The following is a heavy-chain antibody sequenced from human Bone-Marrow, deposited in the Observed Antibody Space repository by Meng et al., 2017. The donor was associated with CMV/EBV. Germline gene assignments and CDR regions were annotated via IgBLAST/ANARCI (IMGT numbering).Heavy chain of an antibody. CDR3: AGAVPTGIRGEGPDY. D-gene: IGHD1-1*01. CDR1: GYTFTKFY. V-gene: IGHV1-46*01. J-gene: IGHJ4*02. Sequence: ASGKVSCKASGYTFTKFYIYWVRQAPGLGPEGMGISNPDSGSTSHAQKFQGRVTMNRDTSTTTAYMELSSLTSEGTEMYYCAGAVPTGIRGEGPDYWGPGTLVTVSS. CDR2: SNPDSGST.